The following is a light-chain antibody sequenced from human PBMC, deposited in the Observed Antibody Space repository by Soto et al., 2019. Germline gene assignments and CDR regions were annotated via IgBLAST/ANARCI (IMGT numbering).Light chain of an antibody. V-gene: IGKV3D-15*01. Sequence: EIVMTQSPATLSVSPGERATLSCRASQSVSSNLAWYQQKPGQAPRLLIYGASIRATGIPTRFSGSGSGREFTLTISRLQSDVFAVYYCQQYNNWLFTFGPGTKVDIK. CDR1: QSVSSN. CDR3: QQYNNWLFT. CDR2: GAS. J-gene: IGKJ3*01.